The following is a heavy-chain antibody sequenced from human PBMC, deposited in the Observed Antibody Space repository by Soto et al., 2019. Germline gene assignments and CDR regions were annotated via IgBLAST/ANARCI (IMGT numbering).Heavy chain of an antibody. J-gene: IGHJ5*02. D-gene: IGHD3-3*01. V-gene: IGHV5-51*01. CDR3: ISGYYTWFDP. Sequence: GESLNISCKGSGYTFSNYWIGWVRQMPGKGLEWMGIIYPGDSETRYSPSFQGRVTISADKSISTAYLQWSSLKASDTAMYYCISGYYTWFDPWGHGTLVTVSS. CDR1: GYTFSNYW. CDR2: IYPGDSET.